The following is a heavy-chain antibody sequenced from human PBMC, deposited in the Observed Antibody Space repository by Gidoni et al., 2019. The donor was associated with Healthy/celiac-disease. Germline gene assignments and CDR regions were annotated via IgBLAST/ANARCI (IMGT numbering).Heavy chain of an antibody. Sequence: EVYLVESGGGLVQPGRFLRFSCAAPGFTFDVYAMHWVRQDPGKGLVGVSGISWNSVSIGYADSVKGRFTISRDNAKNSLYLQMNSLRAEDTALYYCAKDGYYGDYSGVKEYYFDYWGQGTLVTVSS. CDR1: GFTFDVYA. V-gene: IGHV3-9*01. J-gene: IGHJ4*02. CDR3: AKDGYYGDYSGVKEYYFDY. D-gene: IGHD4-17*01. CDR2: ISWNSVSI.